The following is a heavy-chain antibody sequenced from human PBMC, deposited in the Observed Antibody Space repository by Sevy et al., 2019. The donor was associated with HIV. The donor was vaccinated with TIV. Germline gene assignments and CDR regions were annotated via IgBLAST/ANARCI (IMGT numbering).Heavy chain of an antibody. J-gene: IGHJ3*02. CDR1: GGSFSAYY. D-gene: IGHD6-19*01. CDR2: ISRSGST. CDR3: ARVYSSAPHFDI. Sequence: SETLSLTCGVSGGSFSAYYWSWIRQPPGKGLEWIGEISRSGSTNYNPSLKSRVTISVDTSKKQFSLNLSSVTAADTAVYYCARVYSSAPHFDIWGHGTMVTVSS. V-gene: IGHV4-34*01.